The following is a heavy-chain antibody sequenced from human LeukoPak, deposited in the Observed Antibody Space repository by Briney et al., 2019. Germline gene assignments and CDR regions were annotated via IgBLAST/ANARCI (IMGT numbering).Heavy chain of an antibody. J-gene: IGHJ4*02. CDR2: IYYSGST. CDR3: ARVGGAVATFDY. Sequence: PSETLSLTCTVSGGSISSSSYYWGWIRQPPGKGLEWIGSIYYSGSTYYNPSLKSRVTISVDTSKNQFSLKLSSVTTADTAVYYCARVGGAVATFDYWGQGTLVTVSS. D-gene: IGHD6-19*01. CDR1: GGSISSSSYY. V-gene: IGHV4-39*07.